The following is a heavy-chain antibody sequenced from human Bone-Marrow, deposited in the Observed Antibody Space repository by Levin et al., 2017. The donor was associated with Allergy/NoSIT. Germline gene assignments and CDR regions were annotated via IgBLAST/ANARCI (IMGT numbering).Heavy chain of an antibody. CDR1: GGSISSDYW. J-gene: IGHJ3*02. D-gene: IGHD6-19*01. CDR2: MYHSGDT. V-gene: IGHV4-4*02. Sequence: SETLSLTCAVSGGSISSDYWWSWVRQTPGKGLEWIGQMYHSGDTKYNPSLKSRVTISVDKSKNQFSLRLISVTAADTAVYYCARISHRSGWYLAEAIDIWGQGTMVTVSS. CDR3: ARISHRSGWYLAEAIDI.